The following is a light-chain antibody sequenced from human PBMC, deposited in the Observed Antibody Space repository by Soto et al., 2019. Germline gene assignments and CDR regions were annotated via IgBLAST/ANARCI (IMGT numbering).Light chain of an antibody. CDR3: CSYAGSRV. Sequence: QSVLTQPASVSGSPGQSITISCTGPSSDVGSYNLVSWYQQHPGKAPKLMIYEGSKRPSGVSNRFSGSKSGNTASLTISGLQAEDEADYYCCSYAGSRVFGGGTKLTVL. J-gene: IGLJ2*01. CDR2: EGS. V-gene: IGLV2-23*01. CDR1: SSDVGSYNL.